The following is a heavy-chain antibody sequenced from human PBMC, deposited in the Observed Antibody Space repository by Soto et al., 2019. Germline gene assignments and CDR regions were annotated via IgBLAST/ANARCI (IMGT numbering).Heavy chain of an antibody. D-gene: IGHD5-12*01. CDR2: IIPIFGTA. V-gene: IGHV1-69*06. J-gene: IGHJ6*02. CDR3: AKRGYSGYKGSGWYYYYGMDV. CDR1: GGSFSSYS. Sequence: SVEVSCKASGGSFSSYSNSWVREAPGQGLEWMGGIIPIFGTANYAQKFQGRVTITADKSTSTAYMELSSLRSEDTAVYYCAKRGYSGYKGSGWYYYYGMDVWGQVTTVTVSS.